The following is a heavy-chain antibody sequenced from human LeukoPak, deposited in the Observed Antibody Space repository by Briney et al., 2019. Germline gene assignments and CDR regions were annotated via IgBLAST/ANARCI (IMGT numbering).Heavy chain of an antibody. Sequence: GGSLRLSCAASGFTFSSYGMHWVRQAPGKGLEWVAVISYDGSNKYYADSVKGRLTISRDNSKNTLYLQMNSLRAEDTAVYYCAKDGYGDYGGFDYWGQGTLVTVSS. J-gene: IGHJ4*02. CDR2: ISYDGSNK. V-gene: IGHV3-30*18. D-gene: IGHD4-17*01. CDR1: GFTFSSYG. CDR3: AKDGYGDYGGFDY.